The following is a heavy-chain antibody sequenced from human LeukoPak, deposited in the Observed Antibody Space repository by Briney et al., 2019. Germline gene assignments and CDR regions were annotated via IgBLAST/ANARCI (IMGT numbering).Heavy chain of an antibody. Sequence: SETLSLTCAVFGASFDGYYWTWIRQPPGKGLEWIGYIYYSGSTNYNPSLKSRVTISVDTSKNQFSLKLSSVTAADTAVYYCARGGRTMVRGVMEAENWFDPWGQGTLVTVSS. D-gene: IGHD3-10*01. V-gene: IGHV4-59*01. CDR3: ARGGRTMVRGVMEAENWFDP. CDR1: GASFDGYY. CDR2: IYYSGST. J-gene: IGHJ5*02.